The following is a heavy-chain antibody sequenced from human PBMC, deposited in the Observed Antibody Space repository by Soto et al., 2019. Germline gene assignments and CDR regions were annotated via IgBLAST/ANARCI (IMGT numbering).Heavy chain of an antibody. CDR2: IIPKNGNT. D-gene: IGHD3-3*01. CDR3: ARDGYYDFWSGYSFSIDY. Sequence: GASVKVSCKASGGTFSSYAISWVRQAPGQGLEWMGGIIPKNGNTKDAQKLQGRVTMTTDTSTSTAYMELRSLRSDDTAVYYCARDGYYDFWSGYSFSIDYWGQGTLVTVSS. V-gene: IGHV1-18*01. J-gene: IGHJ4*02. CDR1: GGTFSSYA.